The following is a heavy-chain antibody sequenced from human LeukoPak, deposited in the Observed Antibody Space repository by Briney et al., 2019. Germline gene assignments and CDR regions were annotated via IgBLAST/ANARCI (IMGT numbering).Heavy chain of an antibody. J-gene: IGHJ4*02. CDR1: GFTFTDYS. Sequence: GGSLRLSCAASGFTFTDYSMNWVRQAPGWGLECITYTSSDGKTTWYADSVKGRFTVSRDNAKNSLYLQMNSLRAEDTAVYYCATRQGEQYSWGQGTLVTVSS. CDR3: ATRQGEQYS. D-gene: IGHD3-16*01. V-gene: IGHV3-48*01. CDR2: TSSDGKTT.